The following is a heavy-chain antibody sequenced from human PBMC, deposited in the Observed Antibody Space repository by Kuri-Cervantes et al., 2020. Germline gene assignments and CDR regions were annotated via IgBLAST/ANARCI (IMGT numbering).Heavy chain of an antibody. CDR2: IKQDGSEK. J-gene: IGHJ4*02. V-gene: IGHV3-7*01. Sequence: GGSLRLSCAASGFTFSSYWMSWVRQAPGKGLEWVANIKQDGSEKSYVDSVRGRFTISRDNAKNSLYLEMNSLRGEDTAVYYCARILYSSSWYIGYWGQGTLVTVSS. D-gene: IGHD6-13*01. CDR3: ARILYSSSWYIGY. CDR1: GFTFSSYW.